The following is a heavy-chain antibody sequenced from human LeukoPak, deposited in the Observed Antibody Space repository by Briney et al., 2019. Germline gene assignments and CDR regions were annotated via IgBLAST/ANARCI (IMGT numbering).Heavy chain of an antibody. CDR2: INHSGST. CDR1: GGSFSGYY. J-gene: IGHJ5*02. Sequence: SETLSLTCAVYGGSFSGYYWSWIRQPPGKGLEWIGEINHSGSTNYNPSLKSRVTISVDTSKNQFSLKLSSVTAADTAVYYCARLAAADHWLDPWGQGTLVTVSS. V-gene: IGHV4-34*01. D-gene: IGHD6-13*01. CDR3: ARLAAADHWLDP.